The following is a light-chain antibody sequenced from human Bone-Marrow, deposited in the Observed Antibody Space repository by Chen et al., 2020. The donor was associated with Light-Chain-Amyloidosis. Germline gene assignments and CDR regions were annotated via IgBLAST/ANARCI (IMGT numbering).Light chain of an antibody. CDR1: QSISSY. CDR3: QQSYSTPQT. V-gene: IGKV1-39*01. Sequence: DIQMTQSPSSLSASVGDRVTITCRASQSISSYLNWYQQKPGKAPKLLIYAASSLQSGVPSRFSGSGSGTDFTLTISSLQPEDFATYYCQQSYSTPQTFGQGIKVEI. CDR2: AAS. J-gene: IGKJ1*01.